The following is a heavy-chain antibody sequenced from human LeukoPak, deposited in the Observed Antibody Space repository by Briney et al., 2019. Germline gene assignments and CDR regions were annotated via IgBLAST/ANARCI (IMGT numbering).Heavy chain of an antibody. V-gene: IGHV3-23*01. CDR3: AREPSGWYLDY. J-gene: IGHJ4*02. D-gene: IGHD6-19*01. Sequence: PGGSLRLSCAASGFTFSSYAMSWVRQAPGKGLEWISAITDSGDATFYADSVKGRFTISRDNAKNSVYLQMNSLRAEDTAVYYCAREPSGWYLDYWGQGTLVTVSS. CDR1: GFTFSSYA. CDR2: ITDSGDAT.